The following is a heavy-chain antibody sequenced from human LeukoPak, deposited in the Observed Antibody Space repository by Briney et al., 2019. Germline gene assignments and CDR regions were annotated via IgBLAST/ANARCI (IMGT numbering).Heavy chain of an antibody. CDR2: ISSSGSTI. CDR3: AREANHGYNSRYYFDY. J-gene: IGHJ4*02. D-gene: IGHD5-24*01. V-gene: IGHV3-48*03. CDR1: GFTFSSYE. Sequence: GGSLRLSCAASGFTFSSYEMNWVRQAPGKGLEWVSYISSSGSTIYYAASVKGRFTISRDNAKNSLYLQMNSLRAEDTAVYYCAREANHGYNSRYYFDYWGQGTLVTVSS.